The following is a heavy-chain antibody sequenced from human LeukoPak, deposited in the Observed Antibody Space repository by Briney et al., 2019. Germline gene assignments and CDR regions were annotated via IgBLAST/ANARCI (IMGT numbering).Heavy chain of an antibody. J-gene: IGHJ5*02. Sequence: SETLSLTCAVYGGSFNGYYWSWIRQSPEKGLECIGEINHSGSTDYNPSLRSRVTLSVDTSKSQFSLKLSSVTAADTAVYYCAASRQLLDNWFDPWGQGTLVTVSS. D-gene: IGHD2-2*01. CDR2: INHSGST. CDR3: AASRQLLDNWFDP. CDR1: GGSFNGYY. V-gene: IGHV4-34*01.